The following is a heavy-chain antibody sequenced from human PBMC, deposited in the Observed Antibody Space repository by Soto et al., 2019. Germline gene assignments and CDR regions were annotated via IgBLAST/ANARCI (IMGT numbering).Heavy chain of an antibody. CDR1: GFTFGDYA. D-gene: IGHD5-18*01. Sequence: GGSLRLSCTASGFTFGDYAMSWVRQAPGKGLEWVGFIRSKAYGGTTEYAASVKGRFTISRDDSKSIAYLQMNSLKTEDTAVYYCTRAHEGWIQLWVTHSGAYYYGMDVWGQGTTVTVSS. CDR2: IRSKAYGGTT. J-gene: IGHJ6*02. CDR3: TRAHEGWIQLWVTHSGAYYYGMDV. V-gene: IGHV3-49*04.